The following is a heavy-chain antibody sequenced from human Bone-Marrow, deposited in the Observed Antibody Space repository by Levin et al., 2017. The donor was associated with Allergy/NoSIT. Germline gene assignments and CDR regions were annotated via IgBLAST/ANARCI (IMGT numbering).Heavy chain of an antibody. Sequence: SSETLSLTCSVSGGSISTYFWNWIRQPPGKGLEWIGSVYYSGTTKYNPSLKSRVTISVDTSKNQFSLNLISVTAADTAVYYCARADTSTRDIDYWGRGTLVTVSS. D-gene: IGHD5-24*01. CDR2: VYYSGTT. CDR3: ARADTSTRDIDY. CDR1: GGSISTYF. V-gene: IGHV4-59*01. J-gene: IGHJ4*02.